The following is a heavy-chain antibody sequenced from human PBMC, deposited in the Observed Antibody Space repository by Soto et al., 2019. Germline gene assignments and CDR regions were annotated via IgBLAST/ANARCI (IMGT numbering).Heavy chain of an antibody. V-gene: IGHV4-34*01. CDR2: VKDGGHT. D-gene: IGHD5-12*01. CDR1: GGSLSGYY. CDR3: ARGQGGVVATH. Sequence: QVQLQQWGAGLLKPSETLSLNCAVTGGSLSGYYWSWIRQPPGKGLEWIGEVKDGGHTNYSPSLRGRVTISSDTANTNFSVRLNSVTAADTGVYYCARGQGGVVATHWDQGSLVTVSS. J-gene: IGHJ4*02.